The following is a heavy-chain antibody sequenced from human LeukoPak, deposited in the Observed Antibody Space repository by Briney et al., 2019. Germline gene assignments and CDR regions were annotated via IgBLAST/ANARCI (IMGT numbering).Heavy chain of an antibody. J-gene: IGHJ4*02. CDR1: GFTFSSNG. D-gene: IGHD4/OR15-4a*01. V-gene: IGHV3-30*02. CDR2: IQYDGSKK. Sequence: GGSLRLSCVASGFTFSSNGMHWVRQAPGKGLEWVTFIQYDGSKKYYADSVKGRFTISRDNSKNTLYLQMNSLRAEDTAVYYCARRAGAYSHPYDYWGQGTLVTVSS. CDR3: ARRAGAYSHPYDY.